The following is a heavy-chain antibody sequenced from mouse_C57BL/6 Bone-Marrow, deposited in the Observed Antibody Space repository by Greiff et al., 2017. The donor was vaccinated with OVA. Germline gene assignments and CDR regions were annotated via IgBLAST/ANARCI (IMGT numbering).Heavy chain of an antibody. Sequence: QVQLQQPGAELVMPGASVKLSCKASGYTFTSYWMHWVKQRPGQGLEWIGEIDPSDSYTNYNQKFTGKSTLTVYKSSRTAYMQLSSLASEDSSVCDSVLYGSSLDYWGQGTTLTVSS. D-gene: IGHD1-1*01. V-gene: IGHV1-69*01. CDR1: GYTFTSYW. CDR3: VLYGSSLDY. CDR2: IDPSDSYT. J-gene: IGHJ2*01.